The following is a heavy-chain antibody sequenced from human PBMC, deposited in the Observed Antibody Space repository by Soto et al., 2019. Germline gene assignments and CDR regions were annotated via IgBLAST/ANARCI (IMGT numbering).Heavy chain of an antibody. CDR1: GASLISGEHY. Sequence: SETLSLTCSVSGASLISGEHYWSWIRQAPGKGLEWIGLIYYTGITDYNPSLKSRVTISVDTSKNQFSLKLSSVTAADTAVYYCARDEGMDVWGQGTTVTVSS. V-gene: IGHV4-61*08. CDR2: IYYTGIT. J-gene: IGHJ6*02. CDR3: ARDEGMDV.